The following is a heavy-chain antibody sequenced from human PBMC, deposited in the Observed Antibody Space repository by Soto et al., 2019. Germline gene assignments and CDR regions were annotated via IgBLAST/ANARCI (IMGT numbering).Heavy chain of an antibody. V-gene: IGHV1-69*13. CDR3: ARERKGGGNYYDSSGSYWLFDY. CDR2: IIPIFGTA. Sequence: ASVKVSCKASGGTFSSYAISWVRQAPGQGLEWTGGIIPIFGTANYAQKFQGRVTITADESTSTAYMELSSLRSEDTAVYYCARERKGGGNYYDSSGSYWLFDYWGQGTLVTVSS. D-gene: IGHD3-22*01. CDR1: GGTFSSYA. J-gene: IGHJ4*02.